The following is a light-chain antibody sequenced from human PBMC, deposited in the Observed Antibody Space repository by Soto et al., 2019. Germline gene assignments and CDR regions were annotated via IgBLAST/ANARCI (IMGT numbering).Light chain of an antibody. V-gene: IGKV3-20*01. CDR2: GAS. J-gene: IGKJ5*01. CDR3: QRYGSTIT. CDR1: QSVSSSY. Sequence: EIVLTQSPGTLSLSPGERATLSCRASQSVSSSYLAWYQQKPGQTPRLLIFGASTRATGIPDRFSGSGSGTDFTLTISRLEPEDFAVYYCQRYGSTITFGQGTRLETK.